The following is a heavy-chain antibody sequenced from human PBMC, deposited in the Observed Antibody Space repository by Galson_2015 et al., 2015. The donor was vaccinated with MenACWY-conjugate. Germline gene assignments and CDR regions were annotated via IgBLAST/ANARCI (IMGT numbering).Heavy chain of an antibody. D-gene: IGHD3/OR15-3a*01. CDR2: ISYDGSNK. Sequence: SLRLSCAASGFTFSDSAIDWVRQAPGKGLEWVAVISYDGSNKYYADSVKGRFTISRDDSNNTLYLQMNSLRPEDTGVYFCAKDRPPRGLTRFYYGMDVWGLGTTVTVSS. J-gene: IGHJ6*02. V-gene: IGHV3-30*04. CDR1: GFTFSDSA. CDR3: AKDRPPRGLTRFYYGMDV.